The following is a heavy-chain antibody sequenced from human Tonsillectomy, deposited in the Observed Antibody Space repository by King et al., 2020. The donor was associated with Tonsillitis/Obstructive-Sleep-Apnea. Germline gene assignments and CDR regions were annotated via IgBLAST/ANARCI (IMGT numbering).Heavy chain of an antibody. CDR1: GFTFSSYE. Sequence: VQLVESGGGLVQPGGSLRLSCAASGFTFSSYEMNWVRQAPGKGLEWVSYVSSRGSTIFYADSVKGRFTISRDNAKNSLYLQMNSLRAEDTAVYYCAGGGDSSGYDYWGQGTLVTVSS. CDR3: AGGGDSSGYDY. J-gene: IGHJ4*02. CDR2: VSSRGSTI. V-gene: IGHV3-48*03. D-gene: IGHD3-22*01.